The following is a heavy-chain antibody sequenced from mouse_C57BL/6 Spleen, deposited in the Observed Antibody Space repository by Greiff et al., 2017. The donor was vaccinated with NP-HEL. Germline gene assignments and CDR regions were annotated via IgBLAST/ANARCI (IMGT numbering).Heavy chain of an antibody. D-gene: IGHD2-4*01. V-gene: IGHV5-17*01. CDR2: ISSGSSTI. CDR1: GFTFSDYG. Sequence: EVHLVESGGGLVKPGGSLKLSCAASGFTFSDYGMHWVRQAPEKGLEWVAYISSGSSTIYYADTVKGRFTISRDNAKNTLFLQMTSLMSEDTAMYYCARSWDYDGFFAYWGQGTLVTVSA. J-gene: IGHJ3*01. CDR3: ARSWDYDGFFAY.